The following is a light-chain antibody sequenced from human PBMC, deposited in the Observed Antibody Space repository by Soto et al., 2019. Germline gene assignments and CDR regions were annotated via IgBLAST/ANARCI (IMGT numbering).Light chain of an antibody. Sequence: IQMTQSPSTLSASVGDRVTITCRASHNIERWMAWYQQKPGKAPSLLIFDASTLHSGVPSRFSGSGSGTDFTLTIISLQPDDFATYYCQQFAISTTVGQGTKVDSK. CDR3: QQFAISTT. CDR2: DAS. V-gene: IGKV1-5*01. CDR1: HNIERW. J-gene: IGKJ1*01.